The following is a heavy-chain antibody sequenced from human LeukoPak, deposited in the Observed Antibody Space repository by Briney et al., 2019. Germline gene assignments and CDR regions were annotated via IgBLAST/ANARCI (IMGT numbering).Heavy chain of an antibody. V-gene: IGHV3-21*01. Sequence: PGGSLRLSCAASGFTFSSYSMNWVRQAPGKGLEWVSSISSSSSYIYYADSVKGRFTISRDNAKKTLYLQMNSLRAEDTAVYYCAGGLSDYYYTVGYWGQGTLVTVSS. CDR1: GFTFSSYS. D-gene: IGHD3-22*01. CDR3: AGGLSDYYYTVGY. CDR2: ISSSSSYI. J-gene: IGHJ4*02.